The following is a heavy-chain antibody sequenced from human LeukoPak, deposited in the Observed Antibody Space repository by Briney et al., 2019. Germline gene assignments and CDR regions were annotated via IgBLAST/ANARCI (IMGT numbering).Heavy chain of an antibody. D-gene: IGHD2-2*02. CDR2: ISYDGINK. Sequence: GGSLRLSCAASGFTFSSYAMHWVRQAPGKVLEWVAVISYDGINKYYADSVKGRFTISRDNSKNTLYLQMNSLRAEDTAVYYCARDSSGLGCSSTSCYIAYFQHWGQGTLVTVSS. J-gene: IGHJ1*01. V-gene: IGHV3-30*01. CDR1: GFTFSSYA. CDR3: ARDSSGLGCSSTSCYIAYFQH.